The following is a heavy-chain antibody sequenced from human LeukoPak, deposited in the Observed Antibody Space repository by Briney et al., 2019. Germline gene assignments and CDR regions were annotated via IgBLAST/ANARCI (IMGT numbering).Heavy chain of an antibody. V-gene: IGHV4-4*07. Sequence: SETLSLTCTVSGDPMSSFYWSWIRQPAGKGLEWIGRFYTSGSTNYNPSFKSRVTMSIDTSKNQFSLKLTSVAAADTAVYYCARGSIAAVGPGDYGGQGTLVTVSP. CDR1: GDPMSSFY. J-gene: IGHJ4*02. D-gene: IGHD6-13*01. CDR2: FYTSGST. CDR3: ARGSIAAVGPGDY.